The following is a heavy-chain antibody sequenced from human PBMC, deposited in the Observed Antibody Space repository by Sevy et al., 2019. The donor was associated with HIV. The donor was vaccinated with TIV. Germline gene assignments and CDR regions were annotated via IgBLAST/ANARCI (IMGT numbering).Heavy chain of an antibody. CDR1: GGSFSGYY. CDR2: INHSGST. Sequence: SETLSLTCAVSGGSFSGYYWSWIRQPPGKGLEWIGEINHSGSTNYNPSLKSRVTISVDTSKNQFSLKLSSVTAADTAVYYCASLYCSGGSCSRDAWGQGTMVTVSS. J-gene: IGHJ3*01. D-gene: IGHD2-15*01. CDR3: ASLYCSGGSCSRDA. V-gene: IGHV4-34*01.